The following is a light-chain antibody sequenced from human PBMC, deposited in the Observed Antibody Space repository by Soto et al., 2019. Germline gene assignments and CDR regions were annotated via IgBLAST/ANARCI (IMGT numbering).Light chain of an antibody. Sequence: QSVLTQPRSVSGSPGQSVTISCTGTSSDVGGYNYVSWYQQHPGKAPKLMIYDVSKRPSGVPDRSSRSKSGTTASLTISGLQAQEAAGHCCCPNARSYTHVLGTGTKGTAL. CDR2: DVS. CDR3: CPNARSYTHV. J-gene: IGLJ1*01. V-gene: IGLV2-11*01. CDR1: SSDVGGYNY.